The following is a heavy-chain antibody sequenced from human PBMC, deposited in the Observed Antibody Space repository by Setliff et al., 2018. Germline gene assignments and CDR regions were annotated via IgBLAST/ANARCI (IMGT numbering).Heavy chain of an antibody. V-gene: IGHV3-30*14. CDR3: AKDGEVGSGYFYASFDP. CDR2: ISSDGNTK. D-gene: IGHD3-22*01. Sequence: GGSLRLSCAASGFTFSKHAFHWVRQAPGKGLEWVAVISSDGNTKKFADSVEGRITISRDNSKRSLYLQLDKVRPDDTAVYYCAKDGEVGSGYFYASFDPWGQGTLVTVSS. CDR1: GFTFSKHA. J-gene: IGHJ5*02.